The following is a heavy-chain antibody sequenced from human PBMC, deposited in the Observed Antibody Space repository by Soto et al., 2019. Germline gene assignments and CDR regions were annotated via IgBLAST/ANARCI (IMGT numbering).Heavy chain of an antibody. CDR2: ISGSGGST. V-gene: IGHV3-23*01. CDR1: GFTFSNAW. Sequence: LRLSCAASGFTFSNAWMSWVRQAPGKGLEWVSAISGSGGSTYYADSVKGRFTISRDNSKNTLYLQMNSLRAEDTAVYYCAKDSGSGSYHYWGQGTLVTVSS. CDR3: AKDSGSGSYHY. J-gene: IGHJ4*02. D-gene: IGHD3-10*01.